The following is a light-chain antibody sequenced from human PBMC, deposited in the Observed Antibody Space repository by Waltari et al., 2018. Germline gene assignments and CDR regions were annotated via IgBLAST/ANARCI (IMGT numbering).Light chain of an antibody. V-gene: IGKV1-NL1*01. CDR1: QGINYR. J-gene: IGKJ2*03. CDR2: DGS. Sequence: DVRMIQSPSSLSAAVGDRVILTCRPSQGINYRIAWYQQKAGKAPRLLVYDGSTLESGVSRRFSGGGSGTEYSLTITALQPEDSATYFCQQYYEKPHGFAQGT. CDR3: QQYYEKPHG.